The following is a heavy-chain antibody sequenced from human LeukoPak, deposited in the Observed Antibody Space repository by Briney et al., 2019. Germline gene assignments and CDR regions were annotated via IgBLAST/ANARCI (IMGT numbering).Heavy chain of an antibody. CDR2: TSGSGSST. CDR1: GFTFSSYA. D-gene: IGHD3-10*01. V-gene: IGHV3-23*01. Sequence: GGSLRLSCAASGFTFSSYAMNWVRQAPGKGLEWVSGTSGSGSSTYYADSVKGRFTISRDNSKNTLSPQMNSLRAEDTAVYYCARGLSGTYFALDYWGQGTRATVSS. J-gene: IGHJ4*02. CDR3: ARGLSGTYFALDY.